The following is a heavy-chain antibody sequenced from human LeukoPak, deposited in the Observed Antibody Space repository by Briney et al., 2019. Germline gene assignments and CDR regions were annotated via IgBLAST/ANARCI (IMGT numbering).Heavy chain of an antibody. V-gene: IGHV3-15*01. CDR1: GFTFSNAW. J-gene: IGHJ4*02. CDR2: IKSKTDGGTT. Sequence: GGSLRLSCAASGFTFSNAWMSWVRQAPGKGLEWVGRIKSKTDGGTTDYAAPVKGRFTISRDDSKNTLYLQMNSLKTEDTAVYYCTRAYSSSWLGYWGQGTLVTVSS. CDR3: TRAYSSSWLGY. D-gene: IGHD6-13*01.